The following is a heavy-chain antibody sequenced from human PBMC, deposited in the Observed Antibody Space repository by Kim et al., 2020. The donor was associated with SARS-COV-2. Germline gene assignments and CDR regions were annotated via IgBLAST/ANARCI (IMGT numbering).Heavy chain of an antibody. D-gene: IGHD6-13*01. CDR2: ISSSSSYT. V-gene: IGHV3-11*03. CDR3: ARNSIAAAGNWMCFDY. CDR1: GFTFSDYY. J-gene: IGHJ4*02. Sequence: GGSLRLSCAASGFTFSDYYMSWIRQAPGKGLEWVSYISSSSSYTNYADSVKGRFTISRDNAKNSLYLQMNSLRAEDTAVYYCARNSIAAAGNWMCFDYWGQGTLVTVSS.